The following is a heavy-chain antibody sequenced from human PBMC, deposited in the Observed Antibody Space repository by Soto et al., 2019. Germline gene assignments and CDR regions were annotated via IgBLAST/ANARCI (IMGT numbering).Heavy chain of an antibody. J-gene: IGHJ6*02. D-gene: IGHD3-3*01. CDR1: GYTFTSYG. CDR2: ISAYNGNT. Sequence: QVQLVQSGAEVKKPGASVKVSCKASGYTFTSYGISWVRQAPGQGLEWMGWISAYNGNTNYAQKLQGRVTMTTDTSTSPAYMELRRLRSEDAAVYYWARDFPPELIFGGVRGAFYIYGWGQGTTVTVSS. V-gene: IGHV1-18*01. CDR3: ARDFPPELIFGGVRGAFYIYG.